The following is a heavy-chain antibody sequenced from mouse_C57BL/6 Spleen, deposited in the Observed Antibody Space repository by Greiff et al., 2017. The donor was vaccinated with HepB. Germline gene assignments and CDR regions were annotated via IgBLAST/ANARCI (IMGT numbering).Heavy chain of an antibody. V-gene: IGHV5-9*01. J-gene: IGHJ2*01. Sequence: EVKVVESGGGLVKPGGSLKLSCAASGFTFSSYTMSWVRQTPEKRLEWVATISGGGGNTYYPDSVKGRFTISRDNAKNTLYLQMSSLRSEDTALYYCARQGRSYFDYWGQGTTLTVSS. CDR3: ARQGRSYFDY. CDR1: GFTFSSYT. CDR2: ISGGGGNT.